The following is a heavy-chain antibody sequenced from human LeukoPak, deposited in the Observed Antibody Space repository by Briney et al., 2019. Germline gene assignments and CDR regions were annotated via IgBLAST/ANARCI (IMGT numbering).Heavy chain of an antibody. V-gene: IGHV4-31*03. CDR1: GGSISSGCYY. CDR2: IYYRGST. Sequence: SQTLSLTCTVSGGSISSGCYYWSWIRQHPGKGLEWIGYIYYRGSTYYNPSLKRRVTISVDTSKIQFSLQLSFVTAADTAVYYCAREVYGDHRFDYWGQGTLVTVSS. J-gene: IGHJ4*02. CDR3: AREVYGDHRFDY. D-gene: IGHD4-17*01.